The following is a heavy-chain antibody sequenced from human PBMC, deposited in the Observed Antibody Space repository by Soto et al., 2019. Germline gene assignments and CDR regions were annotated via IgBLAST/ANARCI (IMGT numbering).Heavy chain of an antibody. J-gene: IGHJ4*02. CDR3: ASGHDAYKVRY. D-gene: IGHD1-1*01. Sequence: QVQLQESGPGLVKPSQTLSLTCTVSGGSISSGGTGSYRTSTRQLPGKGLERIGYIYYTGNTYYNPSLKSRPPLSIDTSENQFTLKLTSVTAADTAVYFCASGHDAYKVRYWGQGTLVTVSS. V-gene: IGHV4-31*03. CDR1: GGSISSGGTGSY. CDR2: IYYTGNT.